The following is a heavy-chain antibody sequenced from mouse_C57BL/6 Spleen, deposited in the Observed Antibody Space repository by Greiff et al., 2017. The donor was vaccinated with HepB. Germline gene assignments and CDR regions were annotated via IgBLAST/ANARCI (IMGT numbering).Heavy chain of an antibody. J-gene: IGHJ4*01. CDR1: GYTFTEYT. V-gene: IGHV1-62-2*01. Sequence: VHLVESGAELVKPGASVKLSCKASGYTFTEYTIHWVKQRSGQGLEWIGWFYPGSGSIKYNEKFKDKATLTADKSSSTVYMELSRLTSEDSAVYFCARHDYYYGSSYDAMDYWGQGTAVTVSS. CDR3: ARHDYYYGSSYDAMDY. CDR2: FYPGSGSI. D-gene: IGHD1-1*01.